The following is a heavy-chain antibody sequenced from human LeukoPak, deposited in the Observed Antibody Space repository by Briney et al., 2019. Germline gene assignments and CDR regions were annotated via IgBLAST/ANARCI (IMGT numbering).Heavy chain of an antibody. V-gene: IGHV4-39*01. CDR3: ARGRPYSGGYHLDY. J-gene: IGHJ4*02. CDR1: GDSTSSDRYY. CDR2: IYYSGST. Sequence: SETLSLTCTISGDSTSSDRYYGGWVRQPPGKGLEWIGNIYYSGSTYYNPSLKSRVTLSVDTSKNQFFLKLNSVTAADTAVYYCARGRPYSGGYHLDYWGQGTLVTVSP. D-gene: IGHD1-26*01.